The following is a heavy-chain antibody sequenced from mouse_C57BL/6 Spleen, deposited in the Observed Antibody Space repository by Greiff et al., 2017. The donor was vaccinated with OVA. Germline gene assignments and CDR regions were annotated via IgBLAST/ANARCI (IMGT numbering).Heavy chain of an antibody. J-gene: IGHJ3*01. CDR3: AREACYIYYPAWFAY. V-gene: IGHV1-72*01. D-gene: IGHD2-12*01. CDR2: IDPNSGGT. Sequence: QVQLQQPGAELVKPGASVKLSCKASGYTFTSYWMHWVKQRPGRGLEWIGRIDPNSGGTKYNEKFKSKATLTVDKPSSTASLQLSSLTSEDSAVYYCAREACYIYYPAWFAYWGQGTLVTVSA. CDR1: GYTFTSYW.